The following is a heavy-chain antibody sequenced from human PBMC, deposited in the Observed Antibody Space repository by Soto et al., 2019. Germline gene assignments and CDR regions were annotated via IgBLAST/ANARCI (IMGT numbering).Heavy chain of an antibody. Sequence: HPGGSLRLSCAASGFTFSSYAMSWVRQSPGKGLEWVSAISGSGGSTYYADSVKGRFTISRDNSKNTLYLQMNSLRAEDTAVYYCAKGGYSSSWYRWFDPWGQGTLVTVSS. CDR2: ISGSGGST. CDR3: AKGGYSSSWYRWFDP. CDR1: GFTFSSYA. V-gene: IGHV3-23*01. D-gene: IGHD6-13*01. J-gene: IGHJ5*02.